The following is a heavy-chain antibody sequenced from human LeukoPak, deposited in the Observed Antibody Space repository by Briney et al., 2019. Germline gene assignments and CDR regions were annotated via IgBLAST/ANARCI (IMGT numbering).Heavy chain of an antibody. D-gene: IGHD6-19*01. CDR2: IYYSGST. CDR3: ARVDRYSSGWYSYFDY. Sequence: PSETLSLTCTVSGGSISSGGYYWSWIRPHPGKGLEWIGYIYYSGSTYYNPSLKSRVTISVDTSKNQFSLKLSSVTAADTAVYYCARVDRYSSGWYSYFDYWGQGTLVTVSS. CDR1: GGSISSGGYY. J-gene: IGHJ4*02. V-gene: IGHV4-31*03.